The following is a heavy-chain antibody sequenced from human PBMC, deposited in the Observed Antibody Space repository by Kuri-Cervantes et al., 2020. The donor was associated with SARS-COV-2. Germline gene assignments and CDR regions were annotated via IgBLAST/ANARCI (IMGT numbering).Heavy chain of an antibody. CDR2: MNPNSGNT. J-gene: IGHJ6*02. Sequence: ASVKVSCKASGYTFTSYDINWVRQATGQGLEWMGWMNPNSGNTGYAQKFQGRVTMTRNTSISTAYMELSSLRSEDTAVYYCATGSMIVFYYYGMDVWGQGTMVTVSS. CDR1: GYTFTSYD. D-gene: IGHD3-22*01. CDR3: ATGSMIVFYYYGMDV. V-gene: IGHV1-8*01.